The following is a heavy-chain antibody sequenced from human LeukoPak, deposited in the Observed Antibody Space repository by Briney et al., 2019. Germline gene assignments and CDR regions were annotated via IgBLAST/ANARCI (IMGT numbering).Heavy chain of an antibody. CDR3: AKDRGLIAVGGAFDY. CDR1: GFTFSSYS. J-gene: IGHJ4*02. V-gene: IGHV3-48*01. D-gene: IGHD6-19*01. CDR2: ISSSSSTI. Sequence: GGSLRLSCAASGFTFSSYSMNWVRQAPGKGMEWVSYISSSSSTIYYADSVKGRFSISRDKSKNTLYLQMNSLRVEDTAVYHCAKDRGLIAVGGAFDYWGQGTLVTVSS.